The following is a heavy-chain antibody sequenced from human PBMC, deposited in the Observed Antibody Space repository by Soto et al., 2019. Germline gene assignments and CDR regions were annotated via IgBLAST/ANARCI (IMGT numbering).Heavy chain of an antibody. Sequence: GESLKISCKGSGYSFTSYWISWVRQMPGKGLEWMGRIDPSDSYTNYSPSFQGHVTISADKSISTAYLQWSSLKASDTAMYYCARHEVVVVAATTIFDYWGQGTLVTVSS. J-gene: IGHJ4*02. CDR3: ARHEVVVVAATTIFDY. CDR1: GYSFTSYW. CDR2: IDPSDSYT. D-gene: IGHD2-15*01. V-gene: IGHV5-10-1*01.